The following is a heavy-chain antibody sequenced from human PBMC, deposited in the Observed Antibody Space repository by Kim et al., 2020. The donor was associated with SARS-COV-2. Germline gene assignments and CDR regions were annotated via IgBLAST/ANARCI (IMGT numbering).Heavy chain of an antibody. V-gene: IGHV3-23*03. J-gene: IGHJ5*02. CDR2: IYSAGGT. D-gene: IGHD6-13*01. CDR1: GFTFSSYG. CDR3: ARDRIASAGTDENWFDP. Sequence: GGSLRLSCAASGFTFSSYGMSWVRQAPEKGLEWVSSIYSAGGTYYTGSVKGRFTISRDNSKNTLYLQMNSLRAEDTAVYYCARDRIASAGTDENWFDPWG.